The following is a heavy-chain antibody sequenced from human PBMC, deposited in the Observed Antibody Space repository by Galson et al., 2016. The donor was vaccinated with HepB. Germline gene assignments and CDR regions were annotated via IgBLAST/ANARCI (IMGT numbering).Heavy chain of an antibody. J-gene: IGHJ5*02. D-gene: IGHD5-12*01. CDR2: IYYDGST. Sequence: ETLSLTCTVSGGSISSYYWTWIRQPPGKRLEWIGCIYYDGSTDYNPSLRSRVTMSVDTSKNQFSLKLSSVTAADTAVYYCVKVGGAGYFDPWGQGTLVTVSS. CDR3: VKVGGAGYFDP. V-gene: IGHV4-59*01. CDR1: GGSISSYY.